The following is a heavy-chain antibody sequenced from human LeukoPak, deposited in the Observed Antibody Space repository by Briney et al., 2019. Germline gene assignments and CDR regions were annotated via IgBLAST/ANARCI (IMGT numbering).Heavy chain of an antibody. J-gene: IGHJ6*02. D-gene: IGHD3-16*01. Sequence: KPSETLSLTCTVSGGSISSGGYYWSWIRQHPGKGLEWIGYIYYSGSTYYNPSPKSRVTISVDTSKNQFSLKLSSVTAADTAVYYCASGGSIGYYGMDVWGQGTTVTVSS. CDR2: IYYSGST. CDR3: ASGGSIGYYGMDV. V-gene: IGHV4-31*03. CDR1: GGSISSGGYY.